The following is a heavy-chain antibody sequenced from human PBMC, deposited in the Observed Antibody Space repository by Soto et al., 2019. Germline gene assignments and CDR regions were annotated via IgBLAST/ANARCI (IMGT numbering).Heavy chain of an antibody. CDR1: GGSSSGYC. CDR2: INHSGST. D-gene: IGHD1-1*01. CDR3: ARYHRLEPRDYYYGMDV. V-gene: IGHV4-34*01. J-gene: IGHJ6*02. Sequence: SAGLSPTCALCGGSSSGYCWSWIRQPPGKGREWMGQINHSGSTNYNPSLKSRVTISVDTSKNQFSLKLSSVTAADTAVYYCARYHRLEPRDYYYGMDVWGQGATVTVSS.